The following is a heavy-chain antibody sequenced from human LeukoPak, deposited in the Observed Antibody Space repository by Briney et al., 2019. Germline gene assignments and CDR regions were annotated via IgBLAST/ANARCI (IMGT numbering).Heavy chain of an antibody. J-gene: IGHJ6*03. Sequence: SETLSLTCTVSGGSISSYYWSWIRQPPGKGLEWIGYIYYSGSTNYNPSLKSPVTISVDTSKNQFSLKLSSVTAADTAVYYCARPYHNWNHRSYYYYYLDVWGKGTTVTVSS. V-gene: IGHV4-59*01. D-gene: IGHD1-14*01. CDR2: IYYSGST. CDR1: GGSISSYY. CDR3: ARPYHNWNHRSYYYYYLDV.